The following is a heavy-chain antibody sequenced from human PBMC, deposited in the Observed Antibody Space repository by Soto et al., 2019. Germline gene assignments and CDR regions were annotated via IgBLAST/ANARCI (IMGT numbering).Heavy chain of an antibody. CDR1: GYSFTSYW. CDR2: IDPSDSYT. J-gene: IGHJ6*02. V-gene: IGHV5-10-1*01. CDR3: ATHAVGGVYYYYGMDV. Sequence: GESLKISCKGSGYSFTSYWISWVRQMPGKGLEWMGRIDPSDSYTNYSPSFQGHVTISADKSISTAYLQWSSLQASDTAMYYCATHAVGGVYYYYGMDVWGQGTTVTVSS. D-gene: IGHD1-26*01.